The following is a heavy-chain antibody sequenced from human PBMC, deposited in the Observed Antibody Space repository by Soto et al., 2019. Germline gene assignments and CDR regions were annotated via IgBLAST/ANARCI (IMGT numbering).Heavy chain of an antibody. V-gene: IGHV1-69*02. CDR3: ARITLGGTYYYGMDV. CDR1: GGTFSSYT. J-gene: IGHJ6*02. Sequence: SVKVSCKASGGTFSSYTISWVRQAPGQGLEWMGRIIPILGIANYAQKFQGRVTITADKSTSTAYMELSSLRSEDTAVYYCARITLGGTYYYGMDVWGQGTTVTVSS. CDR2: IIPILGIA. D-gene: IGHD6-19*01.